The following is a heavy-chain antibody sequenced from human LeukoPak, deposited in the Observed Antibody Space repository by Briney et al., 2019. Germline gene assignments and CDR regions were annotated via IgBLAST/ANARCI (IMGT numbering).Heavy chain of an antibody. CDR1: GGSISSSSYY. CDR3: ARDPIAYYYDSSGHPLEDY. CDR2: IYYSGST. V-gene: IGHV4-39*07. Sequence: SETLSLTCTVSGGSISSSSYYWGWVRQPPGKGLEWIGSIYYSGSTYYNPSLKSRVTISVDTSKNQFSLKLSSVTAADTAVYYCARDPIAYYYDSSGHPLEDYWGQGTLVTVSS. J-gene: IGHJ4*02. D-gene: IGHD3-22*01.